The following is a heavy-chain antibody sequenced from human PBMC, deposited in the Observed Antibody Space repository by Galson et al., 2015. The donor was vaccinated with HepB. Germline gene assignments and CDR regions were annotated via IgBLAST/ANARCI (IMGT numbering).Heavy chain of an antibody. D-gene: IGHD5-24*01. V-gene: IGHV3-30*18. CDR3: AKDGDGYNILDY. J-gene: IGHJ4*02. Sequence: SLRLSCAASGFTFSSYGMHWVRQAPGKGLEWVAVISYDGSNKYYADSVKGRFTISRDNSKNTLYLQMNSLRAEDTAVYYYAKDGDGYNILDYWGQGTLVTVSS. CDR1: GFTFSSYG. CDR2: ISYDGSNK.